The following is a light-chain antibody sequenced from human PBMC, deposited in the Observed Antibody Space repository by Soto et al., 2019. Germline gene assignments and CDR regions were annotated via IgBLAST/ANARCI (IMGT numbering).Light chain of an antibody. CDR2: GAS. V-gene: IGKV3-20*01. Sequence: ETMLTQSPGALSLSQGERATLSCWASQSVSNRYLAWYQQKPGQAPRLLIYGASSRATGIPDRFSGSGSGTDFTLTISRLEPEDFAVYYCQQYDSSWTFGQGTKVDIK. CDR1: QSVSNRY. CDR3: QQYDSSWT. J-gene: IGKJ1*01.